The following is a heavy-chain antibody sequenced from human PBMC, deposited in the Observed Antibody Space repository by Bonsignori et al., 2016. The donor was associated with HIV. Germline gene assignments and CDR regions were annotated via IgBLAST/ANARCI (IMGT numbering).Heavy chain of an antibody. CDR3: ARGPRITIFGVVINARRRIDY. Sequence: ASVKVSCKASGYTFTSYDINWVRQVTGQGLEWMGWMNPNSGNTGYAQKFQGRVTMTRNTSISTAYMELSSLRSEDTAVYYCARGPRITIFGVVINARRRIDYWGQGTLVTVSS. J-gene: IGHJ4*02. CDR1: GYTFTSYD. D-gene: IGHD3-3*01. V-gene: IGHV1-8*01. CDR2: MNPNSGNT.